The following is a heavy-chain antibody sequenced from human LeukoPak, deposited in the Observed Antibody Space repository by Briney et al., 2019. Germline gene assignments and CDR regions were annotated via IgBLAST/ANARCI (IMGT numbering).Heavy chain of an antibody. V-gene: IGHV5-51*01. Sequence: GGSRDISGQGSGSTFITNWIGWARKLPGKALGWTRVIYPGDSDTTYSPSFQGQVAISADKAISTAYLQWSSLKSSDTAMYYCARPLYGSGNWYFDLWGRGTLVTVSS. J-gene: IGHJ2*01. CDR2: IYPGDSDT. CDR1: GSTFITNW. D-gene: IGHD3-10*01. CDR3: ARPLYGSGNWYFDL.